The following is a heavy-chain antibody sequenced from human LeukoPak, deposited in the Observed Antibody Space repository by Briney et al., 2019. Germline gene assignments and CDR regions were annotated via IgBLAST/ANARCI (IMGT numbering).Heavy chain of an antibody. CDR3: AREGVKYYYDSSGSEFDY. CDR1: GYTFTSYG. D-gene: IGHD3-22*01. Sequence: GASVTVSYKSSGYTFTSYGISWVRQAPGQGLEWMGWISAYNSNTNYAQKLQGRVTMTTDTSTSTAYMELRSLRSDDTAVYYCAREGVKYYYDSSGSEFDYWGQGTLVTVSS. V-gene: IGHV1-18*01. CDR2: ISAYNSNT. J-gene: IGHJ4*02.